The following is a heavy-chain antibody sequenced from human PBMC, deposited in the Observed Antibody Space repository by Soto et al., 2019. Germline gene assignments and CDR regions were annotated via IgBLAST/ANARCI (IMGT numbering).Heavy chain of an antibody. V-gene: IGHV3-20*04. CDR2: FNWNGNYI. CDR1: GFTFDEFG. J-gene: IGHJ6*02. Sequence: GGSLRLSCAASGFTFDEFGMSWVRQVPGKGPEWVSSFNWNGNYIHYADSVKGRFTISRDNSKNTLYLQMNSLRAEDTAVYYCAKDRFGGNSVLASKYYYYYGMDVWGQGTTVTVSS. D-gene: IGHD2-21*02. CDR3: AKDRFGGNSVLASKYYYYYGMDV.